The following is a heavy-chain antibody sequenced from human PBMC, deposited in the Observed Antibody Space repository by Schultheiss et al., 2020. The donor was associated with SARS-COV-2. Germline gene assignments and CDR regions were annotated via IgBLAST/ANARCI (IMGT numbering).Heavy chain of an antibody. CDR1: GFTFSSYG. CDR3: ARDEGDYYYYGMDV. V-gene: IGHV3-33*08. Sequence: GGSLRLSCAASGFTFSSYGIHWVRQAPGKGLEWVAVIWHDGSNKYYADSVKGRFAISRDNSKNTIYLRMNSLRGEDTAVYYCARDEGDYYYYGMDVWGQGTTVTVSS. J-gene: IGHJ6*02. D-gene: IGHD3-16*01. CDR2: IWHDGSNK.